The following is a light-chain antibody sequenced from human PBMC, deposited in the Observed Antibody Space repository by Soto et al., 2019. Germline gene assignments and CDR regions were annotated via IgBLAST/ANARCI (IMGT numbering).Light chain of an antibody. J-gene: IGLJ2*01. CDR2: SNN. CDR3: AAWDDSLSGLV. V-gene: IGLV1-44*01. Sequence: QSVLTQPPSMSGTPGQRVTISCSGGSSNIGRNTINWYQHLPGTAPKPLIYSNNQRPSGVPDRFSGSKSGTSASLAISGLQSEDEADYYCAAWDDSLSGLVFGGGTQLTVL. CDR1: SSNIGRNT.